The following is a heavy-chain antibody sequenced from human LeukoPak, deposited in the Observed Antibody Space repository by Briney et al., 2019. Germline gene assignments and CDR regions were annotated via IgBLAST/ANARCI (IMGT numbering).Heavy chain of an antibody. V-gene: IGHV5-51*01. CDR2: IYPGDSDT. Sequence: PGESLKISCKGSGYSFTNYWIGWVRQMPGKGLECMGIIYPGDSDTRYSPSFQGQVTISADKSTSTAYLQWSSLKASDTAMYYCARQSDRCSNTRCLIDYWGQGTLVTVSS. CDR3: ARQSDRCSNTRCLIDY. J-gene: IGHJ4*02. D-gene: IGHD2-2*01. CDR1: GYSFTNYW.